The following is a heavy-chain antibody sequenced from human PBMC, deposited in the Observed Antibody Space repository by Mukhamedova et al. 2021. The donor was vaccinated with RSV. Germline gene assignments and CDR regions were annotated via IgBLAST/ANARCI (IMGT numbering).Heavy chain of an antibody. CDR3: ARGYCSGGSCYSDY. Sequence: WMGWMNPNSGNTGYAQKFQGRVTMTRNTSISTAYMELSSLRSEDTAVYYCARGYCSGGSCYSDYWGQGTLVTVSS. V-gene: IGHV1-8*01. J-gene: IGHJ4*02. D-gene: IGHD2-15*01. CDR2: MNPNSGNT.